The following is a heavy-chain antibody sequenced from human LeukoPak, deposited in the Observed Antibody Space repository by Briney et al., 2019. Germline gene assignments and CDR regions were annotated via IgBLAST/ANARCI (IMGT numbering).Heavy chain of an antibody. V-gene: IGHV3-7*01. CDR3: ARESGSVTSEVDFGY. D-gene: IGHD4-17*01. CDR2: IRQDGSQK. J-gene: IGHJ4*02. CDR1: GFTFSSYW. Sequence: GGALRLSCAASGFTFSSYWMSWVRQAPGKGLEWVATIRQDGSQKYYVDSVKGRFTISRDNAKNSLYLQMNSLRAEDTAVYYCARESGSVTSEVDFGYWGQGTLVTVSS.